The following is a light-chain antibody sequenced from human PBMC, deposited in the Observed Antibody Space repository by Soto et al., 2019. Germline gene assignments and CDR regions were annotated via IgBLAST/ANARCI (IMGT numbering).Light chain of an antibody. V-gene: IGKV3-15*01. Sequence: ETVMTQSPATLSVSPGDRATLSCTASQSVSNNLVWYQQKPGQAPRLLIYGASTRATGIPARFSGSGSGTEFTLTISSLQSEDFAVYYCQQYKNWPRTFGQGTKVEIK. CDR1: QSVSNN. J-gene: IGKJ1*01. CDR2: GAS. CDR3: QQYKNWPRT.